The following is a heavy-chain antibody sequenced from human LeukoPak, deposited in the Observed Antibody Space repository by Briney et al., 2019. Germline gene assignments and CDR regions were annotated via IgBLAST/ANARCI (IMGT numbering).Heavy chain of an antibody. V-gene: IGHV3-7*01. J-gene: IGHJ4*02. Sequence: GGSLRLSCAASGFTFSSYWMSWVRQAPGKGLEWVANIKQDGSEKYYVDSVKGRFTISRDNAKNSLYLQMNSLRAEDTAVYYCARVRGSGTTPYFDYWGQGTLVTVSS. CDR1: GFTFSSYW. D-gene: IGHD1-14*01. CDR3: ARVRGSGTTPYFDY. CDR2: IKQDGSEK.